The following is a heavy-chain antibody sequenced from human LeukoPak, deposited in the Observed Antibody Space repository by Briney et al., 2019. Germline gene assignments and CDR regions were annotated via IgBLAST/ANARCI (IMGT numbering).Heavy chain of an antibody. V-gene: IGHV4-34*01. Sequence: KASETLSLTCAVYGGSFSGYYWSWIRQPPGKGLEWIGEINHSGSTNYNPSLKSRVTISVDTSKNQFSLKLSSVTAADTAVYYCARWYCSSTSCYTWYYYYGMDVWAKGPRSPSP. CDR1: GGSFSGYY. CDR2: INHSGST. D-gene: IGHD2-2*02. J-gene: IGHJ6*02. CDR3: ARWYCSSTSCYTWYYYYGMDV.